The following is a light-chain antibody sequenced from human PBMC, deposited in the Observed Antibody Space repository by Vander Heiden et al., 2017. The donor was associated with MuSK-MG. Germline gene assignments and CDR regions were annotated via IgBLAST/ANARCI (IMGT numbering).Light chain of an antibody. CDR2: DVT. Sequence: QSALPQPRSVSGSPGQSVTISCTETSSNVGGYNYVSWYQHHPGKAPKLILYDVTKRPSGVPDRFSGSKSDNTASLTISGLQAEDEADYYCCSYAGRFTVFGGGTKLTVL. CDR3: CSYAGRFTV. J-gene: IGLJ2*01. CDR1: SSNVGGYNY. V-gene: IGLV2-11*01.